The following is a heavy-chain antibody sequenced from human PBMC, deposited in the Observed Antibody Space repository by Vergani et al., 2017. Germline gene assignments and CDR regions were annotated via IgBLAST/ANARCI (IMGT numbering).Heavy chain of an antibody. J-gene: IGHJ6*03. CDR3: ARGILTGEVYYYYMDV. Sequence: QVQLQESGPGLVKPSQTLSLTCTVSGGSISSGGYYWSWIRQHPGKGLEWIGYIYYSGSTYYNPSLKSRVTIAVDTSKNQFSLKLSSVTAADTAVYYCARGILTGEVYYYYMDVWGKGTTVTVSS. CDR2: IYYSGST. CDR1: GGSISSGGYY. V-gene: IGHV4-31*03. D-gene: IGHD7-27*01.